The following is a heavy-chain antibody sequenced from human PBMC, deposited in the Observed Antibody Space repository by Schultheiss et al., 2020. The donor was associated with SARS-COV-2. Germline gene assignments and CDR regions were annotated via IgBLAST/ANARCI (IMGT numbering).Heavy chain of an antibody. CDR3: ARDRYDFWSGYLSSLYYNYYGMDV. V-gene: IGHV3-33*01. D-gene: IGHD3-3*01. J-gene: IGHJ6*02. Sequence: GGSLRLSCAASGFTFSSYGMHWVRQAPGKGLEWVAVIWYDGSNKYYADSVKGRFTISRDNSKNTLYLQMNSLRAEDTAVYYCARDRYDFWSGYLSSLYYNYYGMDVWGQGTTVTVSS. CDR1: GFTFSSYG. CDR2: IWYDGSNK.